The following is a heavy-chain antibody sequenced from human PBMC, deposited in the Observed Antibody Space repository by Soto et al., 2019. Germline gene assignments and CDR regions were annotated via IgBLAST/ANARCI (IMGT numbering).Heavy chain of an antibody. CDR1: GFTFSDSA. V-gene: IGHV3-73*02. CDR2: IRSKANSYAT. D-gene: IGHD3-3*02. J-gene: IGHJ3*02. Sequence: EVQLVESGGGLVQPGGALKLACAAAGFTFSDSAMHWVRQASGKGLEWVGRIRSKANSYATAYAASVKGRFTISRDDSKNTAYLQINSLKTEDTAVYYCTRHGLHFWSGLDAFDICGQGTMVTVSS. CDR3: TRHGLHFWSGLDAFDI.